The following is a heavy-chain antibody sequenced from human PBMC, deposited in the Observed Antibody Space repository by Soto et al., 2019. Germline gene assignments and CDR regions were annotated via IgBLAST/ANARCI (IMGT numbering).Heavy chain of an antibody. D-gene: IGHD2-8*01. CDR1: GYTFTSYD. CDR2: MNPNSGKT. V-gene: IGHV1-8*01. J-gene: IGHJ4*02. CDR3: ARGGVWGSGISGVFDY. Sequence: GASVKVSCKASGYTFTSYDINWVRQATGQGLEWMGWMNPNSGKTGYAPKFQGRVTMTTNTSTGTPYMELSSLRSEDTAVYYCARGGVWGSGISGVFDYWGRGTLVTVSS.